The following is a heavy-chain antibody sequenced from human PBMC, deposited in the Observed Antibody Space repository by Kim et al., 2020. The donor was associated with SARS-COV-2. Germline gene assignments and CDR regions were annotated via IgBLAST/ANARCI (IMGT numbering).Heavy chain of an antibody. CDR1: GESFSDYY. CDR2: INHSGST. Sequence: SETLSLTCAVYGESFSDYYWSWIRQPPGKGLEWIGEINHSGSTNYNPSLKSRVTISVDTSKNQFSLKVTSLTAADTAVYYCARGRIGVVPGAILGLGPFCNYYYMHVWGRGATVPVSS. CDR3: ARGRIGVVPGAILGLGPFCNYYYMHV. V-gene: IGHV4-34*01. D-gene: IGHD2-2*02. J-gene: IGHJ6*03.